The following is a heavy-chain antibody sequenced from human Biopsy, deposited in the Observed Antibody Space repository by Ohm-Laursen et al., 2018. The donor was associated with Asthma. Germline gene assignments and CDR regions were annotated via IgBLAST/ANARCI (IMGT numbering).Heavy chain of an antibody. V-gene: IGHV3-30*18. D-gene: IGHD3-3*01. CDR3: AKRRGYSDLTDFDH. CDR1: GFVFRSHA. Sequence: SLRLSCAASGFVFRSHAMHWVRQAPGKGLEGVAVVSYDGGVAHYAESMKGRFTISRDNATSTLYLQMNRLRTDDTAVYYCAKRRGYSDLTDFDHWGQGTLVTVSS. J-gene: IGHJ4*02. CDR2: VSYDGGVA.